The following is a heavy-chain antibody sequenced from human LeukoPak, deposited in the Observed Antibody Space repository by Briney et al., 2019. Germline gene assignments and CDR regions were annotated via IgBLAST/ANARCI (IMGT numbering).Heavy chain of an antibody. CDR3: ARRNYYFDY. CDR1: GGSISSSSYY. V-gene: IGHV4-39*01. Sequence: SETLSLTCTVSGGSISSSSYYWGWIRQPPGKGLEWIGSIYYSGSTYYNPSLKSRVTTSVDTSKNQFSLKLSSVTAADTALYYCARRNYYFDYWGQGTLVTVSS. CDR2: IYYSGST. D-gene: IGHD1-7*01. J-gene: IGHJ4*02.